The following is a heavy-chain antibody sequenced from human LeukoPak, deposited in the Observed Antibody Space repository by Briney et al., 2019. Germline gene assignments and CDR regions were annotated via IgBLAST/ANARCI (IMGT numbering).Heavy chain of an antibody. CDR3: ARSPIFEYYGLDV. Sequence: PGGSLRLSCAVSGFTFSGYAMHWVRQAPGKGLQWVTTISYDGNDKYYADSLKGRFTISRDKSKNTLYLQVSSLRPEDTAVYYCARSPIFEYYGLDVWGQGTTVTVSS. V-gene: IGHV3-30*15. CDR1: GFTFSGYA. J-gene: IGHJ6*02. D-gene: IGHD3-3*01. CDR2: ISYDGNDK.